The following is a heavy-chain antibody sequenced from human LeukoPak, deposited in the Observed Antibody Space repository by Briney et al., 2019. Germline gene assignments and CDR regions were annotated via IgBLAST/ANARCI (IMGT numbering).Heavy chain of an antibody. V-gene: IGHV4-39*07. D-gene: IGHD2-8*01. Sequence: SETLSLTCTVSGGSISSSSYYWGWIRQPPGKGLEWIGSIYHSGSTYYNPSLKSRVTISVDTSKNQFSLKLSFVTAADTAVYYCARRFSRDAHFQHWGQGTLVTVSS. CDR2: IYHSGST. CDR1: GGSISSSSYY. CDR3: ARRFSRDAHFQH. J-gene: IGHJ1*01.